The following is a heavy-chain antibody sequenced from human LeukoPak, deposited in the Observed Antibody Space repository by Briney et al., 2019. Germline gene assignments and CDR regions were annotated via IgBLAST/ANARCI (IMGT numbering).Heavy chain of an antibody. D-gene: IGHD3-3*01. CDR2: IWYDGSNK. V-gene: IGHV3-33*08. Sequence: GGSLRLSRAASGFTFSDYYMSWIRQAPGKGLERVAVIWYDGSNKYYADSVKGRFTISRDNSKNTLYLQMNSLRAEDTAVYYCARDLEATRFDYWGQGTLVTVSS. CDR3: ARDLEATRFDY. CDR1: GFTFSDYY. J-gene: IGHJ4*02.